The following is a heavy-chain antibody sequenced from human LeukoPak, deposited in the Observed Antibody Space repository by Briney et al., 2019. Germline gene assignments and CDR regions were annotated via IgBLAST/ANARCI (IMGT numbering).Heavy chain of an antibody. Sequence: SQTLSLTCAVSGGSISSGGYSWSWIRQPPGKGLEWIGYIYHSGSTYYNPSLKSRVTISVDTSKNQFSLKLSSVTAADTAVYYCAREARRYYDFWSGYYRVNWFDPWGQGTLVTVSS. CDR1: GGSISSGGYS. V-gene: IGHV4-30-2*01. CDR2: IYHSGST. CDR3: AREARRYYDFWSGYYRVNWFDP. D-gene: IGHD3-3*01. J-gene: IGHJ5*02.